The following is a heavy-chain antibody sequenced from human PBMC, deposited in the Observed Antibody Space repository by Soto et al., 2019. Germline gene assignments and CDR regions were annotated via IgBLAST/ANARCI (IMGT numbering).Heavy chain of an antibody. CDR3: AREQQWVVYGASDI. Sequence: QVQLVESGGGVVQPGRSLRLSCAASGFSLSTYGMYWVRQAPGKGLEWVAVMWHDGSNKDYADSVKGRFTISRDHSKNTLYLQMNSLRAEDTAVYYCAREQQWVVYGASDIWGQGTMVTVSS. CDR2: MWHDGSNK. D-gene: IGHD6-19*01. CDR1: GFSLSTYG. V-gene: IGHV3-33*01. J-gene: IGHJ3*02.